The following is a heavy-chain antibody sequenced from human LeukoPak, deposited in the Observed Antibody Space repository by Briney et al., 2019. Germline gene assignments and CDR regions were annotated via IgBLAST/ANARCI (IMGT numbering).Heavy chain of an antibody. J-gene: IGHJ4*02. CDR2: ITIGDDST. CDR1: GFTFSNYA. V-gene: IGHV3-23*01. D-gene: IGHD1-26*01. Sequence: GGSLRLSCAASGFTFSNYAMGWVRQAPGKGLEWVSDITIGDDSTYYADSVKGRFTISRDNSKNTLYLQMNSLRAEDTAVYYCAKLKWELSSVSDYWGQGTLVTVSS. CDR3: AKLKWELSSVSDY.